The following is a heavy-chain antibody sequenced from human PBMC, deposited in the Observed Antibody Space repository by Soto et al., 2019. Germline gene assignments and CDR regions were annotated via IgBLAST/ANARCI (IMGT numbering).Heavy chain of an antibody. Sequence: QVQLVQSGAEEKKPGASVKVSCKASGYTFTSYAMHWVRQAPGQRLEWMGWINAGNGNTKYSQKFQGRVTITRDTSASTAYMELSSLRSEDTSVYYCARGFVDSSGYFYYWGQGTLVTVAS. CDR1: GYTFTSYA. D-gene: IGHD3-22*01. CDR2: INAGNGNT. V-gene: IGHV1-3*05. J-gene: IGHJ4*02. CDR3: ARGFVDSSGYFYY.